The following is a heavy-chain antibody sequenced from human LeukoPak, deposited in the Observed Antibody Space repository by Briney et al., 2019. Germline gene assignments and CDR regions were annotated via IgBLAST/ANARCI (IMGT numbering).Heavy chain of an antibody. CDR1: AFTFSSYW. CDR2: INSGGSST. V-gene: IGHV3-74*01. Sequence: GGSLRLTCTASAFTFSSYWMHWVRQAPGKGLVWVSHINSGGSSTSYADSVKGRFTISRDNSKNTVYLQMNSLRVEDTAVYYCARDPRTTGKSNYGMDVWGQGTTVTVSS. CDR3: ARDPRTTGKSNYGMDV. J-gene: IGHJ6*02. D-gene: IGHD4-17*01.